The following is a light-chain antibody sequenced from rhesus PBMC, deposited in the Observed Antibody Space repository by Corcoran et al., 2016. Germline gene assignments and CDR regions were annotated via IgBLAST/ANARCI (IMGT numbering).Light chain of an antibody. V-gene: IGKV2-104*01. J-gene: IGKJ2*01. CDR2: EVS. CDR3: MQALEFPYS. Sequence: DIVMTQTPLSLPVTLGEPASISCRSSQSLLDSEDGNTYLEWYLQKPGQSPQLLIYEVSNRASGVPERVRGSGADTDFTLKISRVEAEDVGVYYGMQALEFPYSFGQGTKVEIK. CDR1: QSLLDSEDGNTY.